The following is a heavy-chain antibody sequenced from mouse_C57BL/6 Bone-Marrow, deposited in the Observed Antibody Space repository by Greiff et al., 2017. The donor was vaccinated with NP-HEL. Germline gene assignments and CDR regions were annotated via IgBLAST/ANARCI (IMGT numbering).Heavy chain of an antibody. CDR3: ASPYDAMDY. Sequence: EVQLQQSGPELVKPGASVKISCKASGYTFTDYYMNWVKQSHGKSLEWIGDINPNNGGTSYNQKFKGKATLTVDKSSSTAYMELRSLTSEDSAVYYCASPYDAMDYWGQGTSVTVSS. CDR1: GYTFTDYY. CDR2: INPNNGGT. V-gene: IGHV1-26*01. D-gene: IGHD6-5*01. J-gene: IGHJ4*01.